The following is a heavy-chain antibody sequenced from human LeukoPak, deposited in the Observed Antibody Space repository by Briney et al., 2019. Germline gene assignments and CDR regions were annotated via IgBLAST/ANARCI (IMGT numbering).Heavy chain of an antibody. J-gene: IGHJ4*02. D-gene: IGHD4-17*01. CDR2: INKKGGT. CDR1: SDSISSGDYY. Sequence: PSETLSLTCTVSSDSISSGDYYWSWIRQPVGKGLEFIGYINKKGGTFYNPPLKSRVSISIDTSKNQFSLKLTSVTAADTAVYFCAREHKSYGDYPYYFDSWGQGTLVTVSS. V-gene: IGHV4-30-4*01. CDR3: AREHKSYGDYPYYFDS.